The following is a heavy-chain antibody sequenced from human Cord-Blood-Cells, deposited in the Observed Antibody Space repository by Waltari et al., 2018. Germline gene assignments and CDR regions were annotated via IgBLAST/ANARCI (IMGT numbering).Heavy chain of an antibody. CDR2: INHSGST. J-gene: IGHJ4*02. CDR1: GGSFSGYY. Sequence: QVQLQQWGAGLLKPSETLSLTCAVYGGSFSGYYWSWIRQPPGKGLEGIGEINHSGSTNYNPSLKSRVTISVDTSKNQFSLKLSSVTAADTAVYYCARGRRLNYWGQGTLVTVSS. CDR3: ARGRRLNY. D-gene: IGHD2-8*01. V-gene: IGHV4-34*01.